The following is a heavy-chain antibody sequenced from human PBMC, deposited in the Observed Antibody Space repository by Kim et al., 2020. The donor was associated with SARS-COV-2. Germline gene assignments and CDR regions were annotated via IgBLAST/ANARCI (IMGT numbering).Heavy chain of an antibody. CDR2: SGGNT. J-gene: IGHJ6*02. V-gene: IGHV3-23*01. CDR3: GRARSMDV. Sequence: SGGNTYYEGSVKGRPTISRENSKSTLYLQMNSLRAEDTAVYYCGRARSMDVWGQGTTVTVSS.